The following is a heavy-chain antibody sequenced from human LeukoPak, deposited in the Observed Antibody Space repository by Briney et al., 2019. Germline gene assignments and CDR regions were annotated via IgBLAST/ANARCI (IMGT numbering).Heavy chain of an antibody. Sequence: SETLSLTCAVYGGSFSGYYWGWIRQPPGKGLQWIGTVYYNGATQYNPSLKSRVTVSVDTSKNQFSLKLTSVTAADTAVYYCAREDRVGATTGSDHWGQGTLVTVSS. V-gene: IGHV4-34*01. J-gene: IGHJ4*02. CDR1: GGSFSGYY. CDR3: AREDRVGATTGSDH. D-gene: IGHD1-26*01. CDR2: VYYNGAT.